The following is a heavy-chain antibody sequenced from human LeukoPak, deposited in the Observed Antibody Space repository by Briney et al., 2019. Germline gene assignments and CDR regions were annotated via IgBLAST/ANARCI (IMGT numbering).Heavy chain of an antibody. CDR2: FDPEDGET. J-gene: IGHJ4*02. CDR1: GYTLTELS. Sequence: ASVKVSCKVSGYTLTELSMHWVRQASGKGLEWMGGFDPEDGETIYAQKFQGRVTMTEDTSTDTAYMELSSLRSEDTAVYYCATSAGRGYSYGSAPYFDYWGQGTLVTVSS. D-gene: IGHD5-18*01. V-gene: IGHV1-24*01. CDR3: ATSAGRGYSYGSAPYFDY.